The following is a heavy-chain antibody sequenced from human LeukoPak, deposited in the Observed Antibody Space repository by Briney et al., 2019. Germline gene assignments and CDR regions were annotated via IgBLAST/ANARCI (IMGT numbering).Heavy chain of an antibody. CDR3: AKGIGGDIALAGFGFDY. V-gene: IGHV3-9*01. J-gene: IGHJ4*02. CDR1: GFTFDKHA. Sequence: PGGSLRLSCAASGFTFDKHAMHWVRQAPGKGLEWVSGISWNSGSIGYADSVKGRFTISRDNAKNSLYLQMHSLRAEDTAFYYCAKGIGGDIALAGFGFDYWGQGTLVTVSS. CDR2: ISWNSGSI. D-gene: IGHD6-19*01.